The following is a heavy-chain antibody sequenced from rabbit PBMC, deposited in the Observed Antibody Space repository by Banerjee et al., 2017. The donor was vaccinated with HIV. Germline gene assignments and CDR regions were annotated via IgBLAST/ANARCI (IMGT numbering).Heavy chain of an antibody. CDR2: IYTGSGST. J-gene: IGHJ4*01. Sequence: QEQLVESGGGLVQHEGSLTLTCTASGFSFSSSYYMCWVRQAPGKGLEWIACIYTGSGSTYYASWAKGRFTISKTSSTTVTLQMPSLTAADTATYFCARDDAGGSYFSFSLWGPGTVVTVS. D-gene: IGHD8-1*01. CDR3: ARDDAGGSYFSFSL. CDR1: GFSFSSSYY. V-gene: IGHV1S45*01.